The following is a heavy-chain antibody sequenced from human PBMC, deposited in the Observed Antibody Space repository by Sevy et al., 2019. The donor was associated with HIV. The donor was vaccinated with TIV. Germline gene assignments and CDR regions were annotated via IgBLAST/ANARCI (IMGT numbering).Heavy chain of an antibody. CDR3: ARSPPIVVVPGAPSWLDP. V-gene: IGHV4-34*01. Sequence: SETLSLTCAVHGGSFSGYYWNWIRQPPGKGLEWIGEIKHSGSTNYNPSLKSRVTISVDTSKNQFSLKLSSVTAADTAVYYCARSPPIVVVPGAPSWLDPWGRGTLVTVSS. J-gene: IGHJ5*02. CDR1: GGSFSGYY. D-gene: IGHD2-2*01. CDR2: IKHSGST.